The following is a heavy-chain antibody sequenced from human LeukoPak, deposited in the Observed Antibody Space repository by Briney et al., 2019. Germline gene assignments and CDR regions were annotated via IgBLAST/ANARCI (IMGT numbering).Heavy chain of an antibody. CDR1: GFTFSSYW. V-gene: IGHV3-74*01. D-gene: IGHD3-22*01. CDR3: ARDHTGTYYDSRPDAFDI. Sequence: PGGSLRLSCAASGFTFSSYWMHWVRQAPGKGLVWVSRINSHGSSTSYADSVKGRFTISRDNAKNTLYLQMNSLRAEDTAVYYCARDHTGTYYDSRPDAFDIWGQGTMVTVSS. CDR2: INSHGSST. J-gene: IGHJ3*02.